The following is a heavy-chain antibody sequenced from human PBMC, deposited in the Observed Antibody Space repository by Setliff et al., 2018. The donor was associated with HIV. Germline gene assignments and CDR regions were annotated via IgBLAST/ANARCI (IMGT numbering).Heavy chain of an antibody. CDR3: ARDYVWGRRAFDI. J-gene: IGHJ3*02. Sequence: PGGSLRLSCAASGFTFSSYWMSWVRQAPGKGLEWVADIKQDGSKAYYVDSVKGRFTISRDNAENSLYLQMNSLRAEDTAVYYCARDYVWGRRAFDIWGPGTMVTVSS. CDR1: GFTFSSYW. V-gene: IGHV3-7*01. CDR2: IKQDGSKA. D-gene: IGHD3-16*01.